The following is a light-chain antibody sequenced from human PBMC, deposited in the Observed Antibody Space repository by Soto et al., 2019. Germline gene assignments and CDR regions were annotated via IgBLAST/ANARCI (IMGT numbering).Light chain of an antibody. J-gene: IGKJ1*01. CDR3: QEYKSLSLWT. CDR1: QSISGW. CDR2: DAS. Sequence: DIQLTQSPSTLSASVGDRVTITCRASQSISGWLAWYQQRRGRAPKLLIYDASTLESGVPSRFRGSGFGTEFSLTITSLQPEDFATYYCQEYKSLSLWTFGLGTKVEF. V-gene: IGKV1-5*01.